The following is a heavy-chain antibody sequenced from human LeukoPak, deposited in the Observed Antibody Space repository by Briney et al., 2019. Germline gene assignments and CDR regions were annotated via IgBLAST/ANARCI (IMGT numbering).Heavy chain of an antibody. V-gene: IGHV4-59*01. J-gene: IGHJ4*02. Sequence: SETPSLTCTVSGGSISSYYWSWIRQPPGKGLEWIGYIYYSGSTNYNPSLKSRVTISVDTSKNQFSLKLSSVTTADTAVYYCARSRIAASFDYWGQGTLVTVSS. D-gene: IGHD6-13*01. CDR1: GGSISSYY. CDR3: ARSRIAASFDY. CDR2: IYYSGST.